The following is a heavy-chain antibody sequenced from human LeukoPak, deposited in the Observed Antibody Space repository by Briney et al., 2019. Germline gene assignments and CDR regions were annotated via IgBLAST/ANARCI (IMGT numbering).Heavy chain of an antibody. CDR3: AKEGYSSGWLDN. V-gene: IGHV3-23*01. J-gene: IGHJ4*02. Sequence: GGSLRLSCVASGFPFSTYVMTWVRQAPGKGLEWVSAIVGSGVTTYYRDSVKGRFTIARDNSKNTLDLHMNDLRAEDTAVYYCAKEGYSSGWLDNWGQGTLVTVSS. CDR1: GFPFSTYV. D-gene: IGHD6-19*01. CDR2: IVGSGVTT.